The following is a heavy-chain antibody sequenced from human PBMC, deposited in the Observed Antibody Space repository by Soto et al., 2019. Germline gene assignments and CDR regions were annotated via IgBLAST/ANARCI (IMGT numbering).Heavy chain of an antibody. D-gene: IGHD3-10*01. CDR2: IKGYGSEK. CDR1: GFTFSRYW. CDR3: VRNYYYISGSYFDY. V-gene: IGHV3-7*01. J-gene: IGHJ4*02. Sequence: EVQLVESGGGLGQPGGSLRLSCAASGFTFSRYWMSWVRQAPGKGLEWVANIKGYGSEKYYVDSVEGRFTISRDDAKNSLYLQMNSLRAEDTAVYYCVRNYYYISGSYFDYWGQGTLVTVSS.